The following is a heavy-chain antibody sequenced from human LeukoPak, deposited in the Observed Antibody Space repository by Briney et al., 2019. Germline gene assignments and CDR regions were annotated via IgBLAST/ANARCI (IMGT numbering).Heavy chain of an antibody. CDR1: GYTFTGYY. CDR3: ARGPALGYCSSTSCYYYYYYMDV. CDR2: INPNSGGT. D-gene: IGHD2-2*01. Sequence: ASVKVSCKASGYTFTGYYMHWVRQAPGQGLEWMGWINPNSGGTNYAQKFQGRVTMTRDTSISTAYMELSRLRSDDTAVYYCARGPALGYCSSTSCYYYYYYMDVWGKGTTVTVSS. J-gene: IGHJ6*03. V-gene: IGHV1-2*02.